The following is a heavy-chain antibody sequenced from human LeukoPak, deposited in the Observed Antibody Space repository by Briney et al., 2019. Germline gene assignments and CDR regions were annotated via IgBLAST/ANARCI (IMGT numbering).Heavy chain of an antibody. Sequence: GGSLRLSCAPSGFTFSRHWMSWVRQAPGKGPEWVANIKRDGSERYYVYSVKGRFTISRDNAKNSLYLQMNSLRAEDTAVYYCARDGGPSTDLDYWGQGTLVTVSS. V-gene: IGHV3-7*01. J-gene: IGHJ4*02. CDR3: ARDGGPSTDLDY. D-gene: IGHD2/OR15-2a*01. CDR2: IKRDGSER. CDR1: GFTFSRHW.